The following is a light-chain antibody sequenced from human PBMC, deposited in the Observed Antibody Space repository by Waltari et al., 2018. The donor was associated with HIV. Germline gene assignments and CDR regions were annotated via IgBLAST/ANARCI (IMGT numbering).Light chain of an antibody. V-gene: IGKV2-30*01. J-gene: IGKJ2*01. CDR2: KVS. Sequence: DVVMTQSPLSLPVTLGQPASISCRSSQSLVYSDEHTYLSWFQQRPGQSPRRLIYKVSNRDSGVPDRVSGSGSGTDFTLKISRVEAEDVGVYYCMQATQWPYTFGQGTKLEIK. CDR3: MQATQWPYT. CDR1: QSLVYSDEHTY.